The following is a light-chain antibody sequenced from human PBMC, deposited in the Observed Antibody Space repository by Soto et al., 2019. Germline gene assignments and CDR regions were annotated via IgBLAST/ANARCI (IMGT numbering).Light chain of an antibody. CDR2: DDT. CDR1: NIGGKS. V-gene: IGLV3-21*02. J-gene: IGLJ1*01. Sequence: SYELTQPPSMSVAPGQTARMTCGGNNIGGKSVHWYQQRPGQAPALVVYDDTDRPSGIPERFSGSNSGNTATLTISRVEAGDEADYYCQVWDSGSDYVFGTGTKVTVL. CDR3: QVWDSGSDYV.